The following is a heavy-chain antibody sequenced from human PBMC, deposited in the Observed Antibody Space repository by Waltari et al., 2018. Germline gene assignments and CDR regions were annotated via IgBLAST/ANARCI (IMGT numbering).Heavy chain of an antibody. D-gene: IGHD3-10*01. CDR1: GFTFSSYA. Sequence: EVQLVESGGGLVQPGGSLRLSCAASGFTFSSYAMSWFSQAPGKGLEWVSAISGSGGSTYYADSVKGRFTISRDNSKNTLYLQMNSLRAEDTAVYYCAKDRRGLYYFDYWGQGTLVTVSS. CDR2: ISGSGGST. V-gene: IGHV3-23*04. CDR3: AKDRRGLYYFDY. J-gene: IGHJ4*02.